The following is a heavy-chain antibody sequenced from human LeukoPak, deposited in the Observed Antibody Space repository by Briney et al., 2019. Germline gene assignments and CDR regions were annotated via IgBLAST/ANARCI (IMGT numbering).Heavy chain of an antibody. D-gene: IGHD1-26*01. Sequence: ASVKVSCKASGYTFTSYYMHWVRQAPGQGLEWMGIINPSGGSTSYAQKFQGRVTMTRDTSTSTVYMELSRLRSDDTAVYYCARDPRGRAFDIWGQGTMVTVSS. V-gene: IGHV1-46*01. J-gene: IGHJ3*02. CDR3: ARDPRGRAFDI. CDR2: INPSGGST. CDR1: GYTFTSYY.